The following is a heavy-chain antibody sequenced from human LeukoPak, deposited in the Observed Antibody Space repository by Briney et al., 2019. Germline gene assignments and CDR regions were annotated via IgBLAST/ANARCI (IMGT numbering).Heavy chain of an antibody. CDR2: VYYTGIT. CDR3: ASQLGGTTFH. V-gene: IGHV4-59*01. D-gene: IGHD1/OR15-1a*01. CDR1: GVSINTYF. Sequence: SETLSLTCTVSGVSINTYFWSWIRQPPGKGLEWIGYVYYTGITNYNPSLKSRVSISLDTSKNQFSLRLNSVTATETAVYYCASQLGGTTFHWGQGTLVTVSS. J-gene: IGHJ4*02.